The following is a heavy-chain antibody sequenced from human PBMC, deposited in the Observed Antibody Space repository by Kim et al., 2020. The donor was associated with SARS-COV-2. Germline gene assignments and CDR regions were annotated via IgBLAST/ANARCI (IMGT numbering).Heavy chain of an antibody. CDR2: INAGNGNT. V-gene: IGHV1-3*01. J-gene: IGHJ2*01. CDR3: ARGPRGVWYFDL. D-gene: IGHD3-10*01. Sequence: ASVKVSCKASGYTFTSYAMHWVRQAPGQRLEWMGWINAGNGNTKYSQKFQGRVTITRDTSASTAYMELSSLRSEDTAVYYCARGPRGVWYFDLWGRGTLVTVSS. CDR1: GYTFTSYA.